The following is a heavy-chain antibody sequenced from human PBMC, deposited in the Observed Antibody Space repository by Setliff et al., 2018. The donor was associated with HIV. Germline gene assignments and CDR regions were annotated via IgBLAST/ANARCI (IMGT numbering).Heavy chain of an antibody. V-gene: IGHV1-18*01. D-gene: IGHD3-22*01. CDR2: ISAYSGDT. CDR3: ARTQYSSLWPGNY. CDR1: GYSFNSYG. J-gene: IGHJ4*02. Sequence: GASVKVSCKTSGYSFNSYGITWVRQAPGQGLEWMGWISAYSGDTKYAQKFQGRVTMTTDISTSTAYMELRSLTSDDTAVYYCARTQYSSLWPGNYWGQGTLVTVSS.